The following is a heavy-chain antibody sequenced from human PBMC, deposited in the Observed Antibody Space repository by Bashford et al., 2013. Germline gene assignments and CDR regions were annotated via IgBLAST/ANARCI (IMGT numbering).Heavy chain of an antibody. Sequence: ASVKVSCKAFGYTFSDYYMHWVRQAPGQGLEWMGWINLNSGGTNYAQKFQGRVTMTRDTSISTAYMELSRLRSDDTAVYYCARADGNWFRPVGQGPWSPSPQ. CDR3: ARADGNWFRP. J-gene: IGHJ5*02. V-gene: IGHV1-2*02. CDR2: INLNSGGT. CDR1: GYTFSDYY.